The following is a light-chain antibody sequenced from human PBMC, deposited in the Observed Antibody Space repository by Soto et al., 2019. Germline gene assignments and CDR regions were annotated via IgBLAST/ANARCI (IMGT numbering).Light chain of an antibody. J-gene: IGLJ2*01. Sequence: QSALTQPPSASGTPGQGVAISCSGSSSNMGSNTVNWYQHLPGTAPKLLIYNDNQRPSGVPDRFFGSKSGTSASLAITGLRSEDEADYYCAAWDGSLNHILFGGGTKLTVL. CDR3: AAWDGSLNHIL. CDR2: NDN. V-gene: IGLV1-44*01. CDR1: SSNMGSNT.